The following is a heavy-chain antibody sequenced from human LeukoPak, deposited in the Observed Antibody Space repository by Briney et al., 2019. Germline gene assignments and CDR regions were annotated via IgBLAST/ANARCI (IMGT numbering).Heavy chain of an antibody. V-gene: IGHV4-61*01. CDR2: IYYSGST. CDR1: GGSVSSGSYY. Sequence: PSETLSLTCTASGGSVSSGSYYWSWIRQPPGEGLEWIGYIYYSGSTNYSPSLKSRVTISVDTSKNQFSLKLSSVTAADTAVYYCAREYSSSDYFDYWGQGTLVTVSS. D-gene: IGHD6-6*01. J-gene: IGHJ4*02. CDR3: AREYSSSDYFDY.